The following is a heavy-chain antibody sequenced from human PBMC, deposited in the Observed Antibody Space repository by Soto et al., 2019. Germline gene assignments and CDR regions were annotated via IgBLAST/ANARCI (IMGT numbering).Heavy chain of an antibody. J-gene: IGHJ4*02. D-gene: IGHD3-10*01. CDR2: IASKPDGGST. CDR1: GCTLSDAW. CDR3: IKMGRGYFNL. Sequence: EVQLVESGGGLVKPGGSLRLSCVASGCTLSDAWMTWVSQAPGKGLEWVGRIASKPDGGSTDFAASVRARFTISRDDSGDTLFLQMNRMKTDDTGVYYCIKMGRGYFNLWGQGTLVIVSS. V-gene: IGHV3-15*04.